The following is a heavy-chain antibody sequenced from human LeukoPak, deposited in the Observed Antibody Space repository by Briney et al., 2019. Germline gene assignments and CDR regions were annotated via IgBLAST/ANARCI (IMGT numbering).Heavy chain of an antibody. V-gene: IGHV1-2*02. D-gene: IGHD4-11*01. CDR1: GYTFTDYY. CDR2: INPNSGET. J-gene: IGHJ4*02. CDR3: ATDRDYSNTERGFDY. Sequence: AASVKVSCKTSGYTFTDYYIHWVRQAPGQGLEWMGWINPNSGETNSAQKFQGRVTMTGDTATRTAYMALSRLTSDDTAVYYCATDRDYSNTERGFDYWGQGTLVTVSS.